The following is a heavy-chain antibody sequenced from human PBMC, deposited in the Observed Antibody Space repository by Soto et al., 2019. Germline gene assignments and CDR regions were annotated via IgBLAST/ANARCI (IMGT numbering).Heavy chain of an antibody. CDR3: ARAILDEMGKDYYYYGMDV. D-gene: IGHD3-3*02. J-gene: IGHJ6*02. V-gene: IGHV3-66*01. CDR2: IYSGGST. Sequence: EVQLVESGGGLVQPGGSLRLSCAASGFTVSSNYMSWVRQAPGKGLEWVSVIYSGGSTYYADSVKGRFTISRDNSKNTLYLQMNRLRAEDTAVYYCARAILDEMGKDYYYYGMDVWGQGTTVTVSS. CDR1: GFTVSSNY.